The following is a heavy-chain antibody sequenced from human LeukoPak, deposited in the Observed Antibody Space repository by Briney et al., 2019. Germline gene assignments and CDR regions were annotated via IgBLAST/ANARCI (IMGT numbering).Heavy chain of an antibody. D-gene: IGHD1-7*01. CDR1: GFTFSSYA. CDR3: ARDLHWNYEGFDC. J-gene: IGHJ4*02. V-gene: IGHV3-21*01. Sequence: PGGSLRLSCAASGFTFSSYAMSWVRQAPGKGLEWVSSISSGSTYIYYADSVKGRFSISRDNAKISLYLQMNSLRAEDTAVYYCARDLHWNYEGFDCWGQGTLVTVSS. CDR2: ISSGSTYI.